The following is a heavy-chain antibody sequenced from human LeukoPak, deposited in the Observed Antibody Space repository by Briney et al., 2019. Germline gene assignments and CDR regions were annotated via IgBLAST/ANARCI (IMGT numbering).Heavy chain of an antibody. CDR2: ISISGNTI. CDR1: GFTFSTYE. J-gene: IGHJ3*02. V-gene: IGHV3-48*03. CDR3: ARVRKGSDAFDI. Sequence: GGSLRLSCAASGFTFSTYEMNWVRQAPGKGLEWVSFISISGNTIYYADSVKGRFNISRDNAKDSLYLQMNSLRAEDTAVYYCARVRKGSDAFDIWGQGTMVTVSS.